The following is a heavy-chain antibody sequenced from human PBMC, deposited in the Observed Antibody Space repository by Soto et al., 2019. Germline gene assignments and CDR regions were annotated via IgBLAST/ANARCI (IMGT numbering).Heavy chain of an antibody. CDR1: GGSRSSSNYY. J-gene: IGHJ5*02. Sequence: KPSESLPLTGTVYGGSRSSSNYYWVWILQPPGKGLEWIGSIYYSGTTYYNPSLKSRVTISVDTSKNQFSLKLRSVTAADTAVYYCARQSPDYLGSVGWFDPWGQGTLVTVSS. CDR2: IYYSGTT. V-gene: IGHV4-39*01. D-gene: IGHD1-26*01. CDR3: ARQSPDYLGSVGWFDP.